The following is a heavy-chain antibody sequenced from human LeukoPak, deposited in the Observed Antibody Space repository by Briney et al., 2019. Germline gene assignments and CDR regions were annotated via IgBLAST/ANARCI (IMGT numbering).Heavy chain of an antibody. CDR1: GFAFSNYA. D-gene: IGHD3-10*01. V-gene: IGHV3-23*01. CDR3: ARDKLTGNAFDI. J-gene: IGHJ3*02. Sequence: GGSLRLSCAASGFAFSNYAMSWVRQAPGTGLEWVSSISDSGGRTYYRDSVKGRFTISRDNSKNTLFLQMNSLRAEDTAVYYCARDKLTGNAFDIWGQGTMVTVSS. CDR2: ISDSGGRT.